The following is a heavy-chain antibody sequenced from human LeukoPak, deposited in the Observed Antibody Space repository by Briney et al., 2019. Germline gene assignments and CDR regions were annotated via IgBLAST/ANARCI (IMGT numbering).Heavy chain of an antibody. CDR1: GGSISSGDYY. CDR3: ARNGYCSSTSCYTGHAFDI. Sequence: SETLSLTCTVSGGSISSGDYYWSWIRQPPGKGLEWIGYIYYSGSTYYNPSLKSRVTISVDTSKNQFSLKLSSVTAADTAVYYCARNGYCSSTSCYTGHAFDIWGQGTMVTVSS. D-gene: IGHD2-2*02. J-gene: IGHJ3*02. V-gene: IGHV4-30-4*08. CDR2: IYYSGST.